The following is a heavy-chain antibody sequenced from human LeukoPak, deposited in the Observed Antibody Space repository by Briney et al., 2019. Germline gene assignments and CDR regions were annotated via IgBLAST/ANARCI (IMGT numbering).Heavy chain of an antibody. Sequence: GGSLRLSCAASGFTFSSYAMSWVRQAPGKGLEWVSAISGSGGSTYYADSVKGRLTISRDNSKNTLYLQMNSLRAEDTAVYYCARHGSSSMLNWFDPWGQGTLVTVSS. CDR3: ARHGSSSMLNWFDP. CDR2: ISGSGGST. V-gene: IGHV3-23*01. D-gene: IGHD2-2*01. J-gene: IGHJ5*02. CDR1: GFTFSSYA.